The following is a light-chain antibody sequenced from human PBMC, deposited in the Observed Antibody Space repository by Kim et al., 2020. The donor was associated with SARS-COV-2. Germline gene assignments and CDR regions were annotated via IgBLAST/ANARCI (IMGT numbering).Light chain of an antibody. CDR1: SSNIGSSP. Sequence: GQRVTISCSRSSSNIGSSPVNWFQHLPGTAPRLLSYCDNQRPSGVPDLFSASKSGTSASLTISGLQSEDETNYYCATWDDSLNGGVFGGGTQLTVL. J-gene: IGLJ3*02. V-gene: IGLV1-44*01. CDR2: CDN. CDR3: ATWDDSLNGGV.